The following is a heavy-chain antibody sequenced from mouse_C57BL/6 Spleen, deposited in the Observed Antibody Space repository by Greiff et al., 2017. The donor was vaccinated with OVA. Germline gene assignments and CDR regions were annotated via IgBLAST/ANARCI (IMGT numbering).Heavy chain of an antibody. CDR1: GFTFSDYG. CDR2: ISNLAYSI. Sequence: EVQVVASGGGLVQPGGSLKLSCAASGFTFSDYGMAWVRQAPRKGPEWVAFISNLAYSIYYADTVTGRFTISRENAKNTLYREMSSLRSEDTAMYYCARQKDYDRAMDYWGQGTSVTVSS. CDR3: ARQKDYDRAMDY. J-gene: IGHJ4*01. V-gene: IGHV5-15*01. D-gene: IGHD2-4*01.